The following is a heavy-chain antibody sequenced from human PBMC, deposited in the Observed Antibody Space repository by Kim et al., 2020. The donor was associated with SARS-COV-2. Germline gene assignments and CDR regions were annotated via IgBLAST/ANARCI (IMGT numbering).Heavy chain of an antibody. Sequence: YADSVKGRLTISRDNSKNTLYLQMNSLRAEDTAVYYCASAYSSSWYPFDYWGQGTLVTVSS. D-gene: IGHD6-13*01. CDR3: ASAYSSSWYPFDY. J-gene: IGHJ4*02. V-gene: IGHV3-23*01.